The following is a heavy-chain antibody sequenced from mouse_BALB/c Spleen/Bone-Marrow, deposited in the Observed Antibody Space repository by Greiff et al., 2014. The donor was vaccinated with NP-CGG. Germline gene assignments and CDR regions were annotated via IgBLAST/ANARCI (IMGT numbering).Heavy chain of an antibody. Sequence: VQLQQSGAELVKPGASVKLSCKASGYTFSSDYMYWVKQRPGQGLEWIGEINPSNGGTNFNEKFKSKATLTVDKSPSTAYMQLSSLTSEDSAVYYCTRSRRAMDYWGQGTSVTVSS. CDR2: INPSNGGT. V-gene: IGHV1S81*02. J-gene: IGHJ4*01. CDR3: TRSRRAMDY. CDR1: GYTFSSDY. D-gene: IGHD2-12*01.